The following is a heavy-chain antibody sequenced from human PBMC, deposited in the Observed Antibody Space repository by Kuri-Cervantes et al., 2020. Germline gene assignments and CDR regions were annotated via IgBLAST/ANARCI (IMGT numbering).Heavy chain of an antibody. CDR3: ARGPRWVRSRYNWFDP. D-gene: IGHD1-26*01. CDR2: INHSGST. CDR1: GGSFSGYY. V-gene: IGHV4-34*01. Sequence: SQTLSLTGAVYGGSFSGYYWSWIRQPPGKGLEWIGEINHSGSTNYNPSLKSRVTISVDTSKNQFSLKLSSVTAADTAVYYCARGPRWVRSRYNWFDPWCQGTLVTVSS. J-gene: IGHJ5*02.